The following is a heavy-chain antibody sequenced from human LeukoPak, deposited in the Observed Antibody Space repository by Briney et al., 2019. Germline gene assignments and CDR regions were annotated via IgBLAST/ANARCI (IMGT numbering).Heavy chain of an antibody. J-gene: IGHJ4*01. CDR3: SGRGAGPYYFAF. D-gene: IGHD1-26*01. CDR2: ISSRGSVI. Sequence: GGSLRLSCAASGFKFSDYHMNWIRQAPGKGLEWISYISSRGSVIYYADSVQGRFTVSRDTAENSWYLHMSSLRAEDTAVCYCSGRGAGPYYFAFWGQGTLVTVSS. CDR1: GFKFSDYH. V-gene: IGHV3-11*01.